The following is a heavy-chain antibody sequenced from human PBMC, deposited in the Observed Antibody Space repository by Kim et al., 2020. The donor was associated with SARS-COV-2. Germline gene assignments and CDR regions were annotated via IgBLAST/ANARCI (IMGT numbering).Heavy chain of an antibody. CDR2: IDWDNDK. V-gene: IGHV2-70*11. CDR3: ARTHNAGGGITVTASEAYWFDP. CDR1: GFSLTTRGMC. J-gene: IGHJ5*02. D-gene: IGHD4-17*01. Sequence: SGPTLVNPTQTLTLTCSFSGFSLTTRGMCVSWIRQPPGKALEWLARIDWDNDKYYRKSLKTRLTISKDTSKNQVVLTMTNVDPVDTATYYCARTHNAGGGITVTASEAYWFDPWGQGALVTVSS.